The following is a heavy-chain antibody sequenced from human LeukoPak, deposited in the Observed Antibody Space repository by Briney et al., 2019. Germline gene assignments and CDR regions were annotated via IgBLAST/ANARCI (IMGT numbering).Heavy chain of an antibody. V-gene: IGHV1-69*13. CDR1: GGTFSSYA. J-gene: IGHJ5*02. D-gene: IGHD6-13*01. CDR2: IIPIFGTA. Sequence: SVKVSCKASGGTFSSYAISWVRQAPGQGLEWMGGIIPIFGTANYAQKFQGRVTITADESTSTAYMELSSLRSEDTAVYYCARGSTAAPNWFDPWGQGTLVTVSS. CDR3: ARGSTAAPNWFDP.